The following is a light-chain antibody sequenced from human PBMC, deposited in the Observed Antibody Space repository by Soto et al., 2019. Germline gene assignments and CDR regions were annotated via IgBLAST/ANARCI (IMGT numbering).Light chain of an antibody. CDR3: QRFYSAPVT. V-gene: IGKV1-39*01. J-gene: IGKJ5*01. CDR1: QSISNS. CDR2: TAT. Sequence: DIQMRQSPSPCSAFVGDRATIICRASQSISNSLDWYQQKPGKAPNLLVYTATNLHSGVPSRFSASKSGTDFTLTISGLQPEDFATYYCQRFYSAPVTFGQGTRLEI.